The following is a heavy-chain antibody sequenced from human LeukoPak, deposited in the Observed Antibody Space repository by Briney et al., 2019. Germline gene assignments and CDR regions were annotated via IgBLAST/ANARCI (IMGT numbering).Heavy chain of an antibody. D-gene: IGHD3-16*01. CDR1: RFTFSIYW. J-gene: IGHJ4*02. CDR3: ARGENTYIDY. CDR2: ISSEGSST. Sequence: GRSLRLSCAASRFTFSIYWMHWVRQAPGKGLVWVSRISSEGSSTTYADSVKGRFTISRDNAKDTLYLQMNSLRAEDTAVYYCARGENTYIDYWGQGTLVTVSS. V-gene: IGHV3-74*01.